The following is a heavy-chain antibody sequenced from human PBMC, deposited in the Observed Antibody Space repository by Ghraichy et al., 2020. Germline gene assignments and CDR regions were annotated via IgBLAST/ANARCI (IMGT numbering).Heavy chain of an antibody. Sequence: SETLSLTCTVSGGSISNYYWSWIRQPPGKGLEWIGYIYYSGSTNYYPSLKSRVTISVDTSKNQFSLRLSSVTAADTAVYYCARFGRERYLDYWGQGTVVTVSS. D-gene: IGHD3-10*01. J-gene: IGHJ4*02. V-gene: IGHV4-59*08. CDR3: ARFGRERYLDY. CDR2: IYYSGST. CDR1: GGSISNYY.